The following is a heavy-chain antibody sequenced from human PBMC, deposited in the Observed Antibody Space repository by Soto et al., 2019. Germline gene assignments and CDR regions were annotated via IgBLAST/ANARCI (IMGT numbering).Heavy chain of an antibody. D-gene: IGHD1-20*01. V-gene: IGHV1-18*01. CDR1: GYTFTSYG. J-gene: IGHJ4*02. CDR2: ISAYNGNT. Sequence: APVKVSCRASGYTFTSYGISGVRQTTGQGLEWMGWISAYNGNTNYAQKLQGRVTMTTDTSTSTAYMELRSLRSDDTAVYYCARDSGLVTGTTGLDYWGQGTLVTVSS. CDR3: ARDSGLVTGTTGLDY.